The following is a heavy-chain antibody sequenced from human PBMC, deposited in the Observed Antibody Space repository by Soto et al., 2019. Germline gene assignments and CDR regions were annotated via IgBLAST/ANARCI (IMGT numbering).Heavy chain of an antibody. V-gene: IGHV3-30*18. J-gene: IGHJ6*02. D-gene: IGHD4-17*01. CDR1: GFTFSSYG. CDR2: ISYDGSNK. Sequence: QVQLVESGGGVVQPGRSLRLSCAASGFTFSSYGMHWVRQAPGKGLEWVAVISYDGSNKYYADSVKGRFTISRDNSKNTLYLQMNSLRAEDTAVYYCAKVGQSFFDYGGNPDDHTYYYGMDVWGQGTTVTVSS. CDR3: AKVGQSFFDYGGNPDDHTYYYGMDV.